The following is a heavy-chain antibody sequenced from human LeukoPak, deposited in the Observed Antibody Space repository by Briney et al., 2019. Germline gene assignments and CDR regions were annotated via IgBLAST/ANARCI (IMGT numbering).Heavy chain of an antibody. D-gene: IGHD3-10*01. V-gene: IGHV3-30*02. CDR1: GFTFSSYG. J-gene: IGHJ3*02. CDR3: AKQAHYYGSGRIGDDAFDI. CDR2: IWYGGSNK. Sequence: PGGSLRLSCAASGFTFSSYGMHWVRQAPGKGLEWVAVIWYGGSNKYHADSVKGRFTISRDNSKNSLYLQMNSLRAEDTALYYCAKQAHYYGSGRIGDDAFDIWGQGTMVTVSS.